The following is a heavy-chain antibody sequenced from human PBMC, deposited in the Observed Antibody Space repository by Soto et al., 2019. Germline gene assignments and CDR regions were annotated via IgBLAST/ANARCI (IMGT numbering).Heavy chain of an antibody. J-gene: IGHJ5*02. Sequence: SQTLSLTCAISGDSVASNSAAWNWIRQSPSRGLEWLGRTYYRSKWYNDYAVSVKSRIIINPDTSNNQFSLQLNSVTPEDTAVYFCAKGDNLGPKTGYAFDPWGQGIMVTVSS. V-gene: IGHV6-1*01. CDR1: GDSVASNSAA. D-gene: IGHD5-12*01. CDR2: TYYRSKWYN. CDR3: AKGDNLGPKTGYAFDP.